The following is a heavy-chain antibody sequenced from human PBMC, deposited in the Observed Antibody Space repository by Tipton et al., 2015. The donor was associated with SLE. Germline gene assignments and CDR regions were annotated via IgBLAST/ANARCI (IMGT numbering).Heavy chain of an antibody. CDR3: ARDLGSEQWPEVWFDS. CDR1: GFTFSTYW. CDR2: INTDGRTT. Sequence: GSLRLSCATSGFTFSTYWMHWVRQAPGKGLVWVARINTDGRTTSYADSVKGRFTISRDNAKDTLYLQMNSLTAEDTAVYYCARDLGSEQWPEVWFDSWGQGTLVTVSS. J-gene: IGHJ5*01. V-gene: IGHV3-74*01. D-gene: IGHD6-19*01.